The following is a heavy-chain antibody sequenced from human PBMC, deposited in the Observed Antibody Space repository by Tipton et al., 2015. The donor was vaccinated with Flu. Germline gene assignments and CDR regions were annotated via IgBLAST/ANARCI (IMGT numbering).Heavy chain of an antibody. Sequence: TLSLICTVSGGSVSPYYWNWVRQSPGKGLEWIGYIYYRGTTGYNPSLKSRVTISVDTSKNQVSLKLTSVTAADTAVYYCAGDLVQDYRDQYFGMDVWGQGTTVTVSS. V-gene: IGHV4-59*02. CDR3: AGDLVQDYRDQYFGMDV. CDR1: GGSVSPYY. D-gene: IGHD4-11*01. CDR2: IYYRGTT. J-gene: IGHJ6*02.